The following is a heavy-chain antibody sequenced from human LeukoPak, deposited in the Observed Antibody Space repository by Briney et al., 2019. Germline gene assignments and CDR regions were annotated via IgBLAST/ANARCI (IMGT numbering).Heavy chain of an antibody. V-gene: IGHV4-34*01. Sequence: SETLSLTCAVYGGSFSGYYWSWIRQPPGKGLEWIGEINHSGSTNYNPSLTSRVTISVDTSKNQFSLKLSSVAAADTAVYYCARGGRSGATKTWGQGTLVTVSS. CDR2: INHSGST. CDR1: GGSFSGYY. J-gene: IGHJ5*02. CDR3: ARGGRSGATKT. D-gene: IGHD1-26*01.